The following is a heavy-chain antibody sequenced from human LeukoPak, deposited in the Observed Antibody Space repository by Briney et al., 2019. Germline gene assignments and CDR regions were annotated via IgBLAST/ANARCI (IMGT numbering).Heavy chain of an antibody. V-gene: IGHV4-39*07. CDR3: ARDAGHQLSRRNYYAMDV. D-gene: IGHD2-2*01. Sequence: SETLSLTCTVSGGSISSYYWSWIRQPPGEGLEWIGSIYYGGSTYYNPSLKSRVSISVDTSKNQFSLKVSSVTAADTAVYYCARDAGHQLSRRNYYAMDVWGQGTAVTVSS. CDR2: IYYGGST. J-gene: IGHJ6*02. CDR1: GGSISSYY.